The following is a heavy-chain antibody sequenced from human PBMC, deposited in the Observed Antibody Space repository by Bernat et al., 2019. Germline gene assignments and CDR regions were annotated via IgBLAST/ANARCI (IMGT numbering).Heavy chain of an antibody. CDR1: GGSISSSSYY. CDR3: ASGVYYYDRSGYYLDY. Sequence: QLQLQESVPGLVKPSETLSLTCTVSGGSISSSSYYWGWIRQPPGKGLEWIGSIYYSGSTYYNPSLKSRVTISVDTSKNQCSLKLSSVTAADTAVYYCASGVYYYDRSGYYLDYWGQGTLVTVSS. J-gene: IGHJ4*02. V-gene: IGHV4-39*01. CDR2: IYYSGST. D-gene: IGHD3-22*01.